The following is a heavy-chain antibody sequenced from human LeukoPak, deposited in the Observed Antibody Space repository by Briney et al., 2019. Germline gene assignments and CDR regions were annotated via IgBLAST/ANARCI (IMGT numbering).Heavy chain of an antibody. CDR1: GGSVSSGSYY. J-gene: IGHJ3*02. V-gene: IGHV4-61*01. CDR2: IHYRGST. CDR3: ARSRSGYSYDHAAFDI. Sequence: PSETLSLTCTVSGGSVSSGSYYWNWIRQPPGKGLEWIGYIHYRGSTTYNPSLKSRVTISVDTSRNQFSLKLSSVTAADTAVYYCARSRSGYSYDHAAFDIWGQGTMVTVSS. D-gene: IGHD5-18*01.